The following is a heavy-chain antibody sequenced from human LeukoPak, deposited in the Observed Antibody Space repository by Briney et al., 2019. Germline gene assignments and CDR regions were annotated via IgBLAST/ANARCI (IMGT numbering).Heavy chain of an antibody. V-gene: IGHV4-34*01. D-gene: IGHD6-13*01. J-gene: IGHJ6*02. Sequence: SETLSLTCAVYGGSFSGYYWSWIRQPPGKGLEWIGEINHSGSTNYNPPLKSRVTISVDTSKNQFSLKLSSVTAADTAVYYCARVAEGMDVWGQGTTVTVSS. CDR2: INHSGST. CDR3: ARVAEGMDV. CDR1: GGSFSGYY.